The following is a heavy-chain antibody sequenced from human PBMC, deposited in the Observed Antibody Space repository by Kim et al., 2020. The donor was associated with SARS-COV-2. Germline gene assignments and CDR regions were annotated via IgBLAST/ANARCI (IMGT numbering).Heavy chain of an antibody. D-gene: IGHD3-22*01. CDR3: ARERDIRNKWLKNDY. CDR1: GGSFSGYY. V-gene: IGHV4-34*01. CDR2: INHSGST. Sequence: SETLSLTCAVYGGSFSGYYWSWIRQPPGKGLEWIGEINHSGSTNYNPSLKSRVTISVDTSKNQFSLKLSSVTAADTAVYYCARERDIRNKWLKNDYWGQGTLVTVSS. J-gene: IGHJ4*02.